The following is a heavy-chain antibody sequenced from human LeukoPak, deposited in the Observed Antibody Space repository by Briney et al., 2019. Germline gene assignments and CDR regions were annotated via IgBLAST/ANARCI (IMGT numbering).Heavy chain of an antibody. CDR2: IYYSGST. Sequence: SETLSLTCTVSGGSISSSSYYWGWVRQPPGQGLEWIVTIYYSGSTYYNPSLKSRVTISVDTSKNQFSLILSSVTAADTAVYYCARYVLSVAGTSLWGQGTLVTVSS. CDR3: ARYVLSVAGTSL. V-gene: IGHV4-39*01. D-gene: IGHD6-19*01. CDR1: GGSISSSSYY. J-gene: IGHJ4*02.